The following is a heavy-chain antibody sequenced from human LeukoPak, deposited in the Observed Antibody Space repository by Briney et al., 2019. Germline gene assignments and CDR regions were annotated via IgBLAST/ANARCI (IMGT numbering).Heavy chain of an antibody. V-gene: IGHV1-18*01. D-gene: IGHD3-22*01. CDR3: ARDLPIDYYYDSSGSTAGFDY. Sequence: ASVKVSCTASGYTFTSYGISWVRQAPGQRLEWMGWISAYNGNTNYAQKLQGRVTMTTDTSTSTAYMELRSLRSDDTAVYYCARDLPIDYYYDSSGSTAGFDYWGQGTLVTVSS. CDR2: ISAYNGNT. CDR1: GYTFTSYG. J-gene: IGHJ4*02.